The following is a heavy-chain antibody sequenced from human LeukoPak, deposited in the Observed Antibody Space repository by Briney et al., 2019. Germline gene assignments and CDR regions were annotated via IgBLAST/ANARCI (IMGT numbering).Heavy chain of an antibody. J-gene: IGHJ4*02. D-gene: IGHD3-22*01. V-gene: IGHV3-48*01. CDR2: ISSSGTTI. CDR3: ARNGFESSDYYEIDS. CDR1: GFTFSSYN. Sequence: PGGSLRLSCAAFGFTFSSYNMNWVRQAPGKGLEWVSYISSSGTTIYYADSVKGRFTISRDNAENSLFLQMNSLRAEDTAVYYCARNGFESSDYYEIDSWGQGTLVTVSS.